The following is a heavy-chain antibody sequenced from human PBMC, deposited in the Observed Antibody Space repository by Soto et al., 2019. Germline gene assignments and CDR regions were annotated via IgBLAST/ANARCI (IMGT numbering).Heavy chain of an antibody. CDR2: IYYSGST. D-gene: IGHD3-10*01. Sequence: SETLSLTCTVSGGSISSYYWSWIRQPPGKGLEWIGYIYYSGSTNYNPSLKSRVTISVDTSKNQFSLKLSSVTAADTAVYYCARRIKSSLDAFDIWGQGTMVTVSS. V-gene: IGHV4-59*01. J-gene: IGHJ3*02. CDR1: GGSISSYY. CDR3: ARRIKSSLDAFDI.